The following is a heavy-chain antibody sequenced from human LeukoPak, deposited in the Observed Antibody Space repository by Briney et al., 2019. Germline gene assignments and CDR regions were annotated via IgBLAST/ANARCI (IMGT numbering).Heavy chain of an antibody. J-gene: IGHJ4*02. CDR3: ARSMATITFSFDY. D-gene: IGHD5-24*01. V-gene: IGHV3-21*01. CDR2: ISSGSSYI. CDR1: GFTFSSYS. Sequence: GGSLRLSCAASGFTFSSYSMDWVRQAPGQGLEWVASISSGSSYIYYADSVKGRFTISRDNAKNSLYLQINSLRAEDTAVYYCARSMATITFSFDYWGQGTLVTVSS.